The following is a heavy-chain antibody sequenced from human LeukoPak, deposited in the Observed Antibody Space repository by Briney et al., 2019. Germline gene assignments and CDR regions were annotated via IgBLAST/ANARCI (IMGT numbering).Heavy chain of an antibody. V-gene: IGHV3-30*14. CDR2: ISYDGSNK. J-gene: IGHJ4*02. D-gene: IGHD2-8*02. Sequence: GGSLRLSCAASGFTFSSYAMHWVRQAPGKGLEWVAVISYDGSNKYYADSVKGRFTISRDNSKNTLYLQMNSLTAEDTAVYYCARNGPGGYYFDFWGQGTLVTVSS. CDR1: GFTFSSYA. CDR3: ARNGPGGYYFDF.